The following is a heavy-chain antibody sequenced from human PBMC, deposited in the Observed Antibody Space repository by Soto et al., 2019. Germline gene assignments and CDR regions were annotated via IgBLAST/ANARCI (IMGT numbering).Heavy chain of an antibody. J-gene: IGHJ6*02. CDR3: ARALGVYRPDYYYGMDV. CDR2: IIPIFGTA. V-gene: IGHV1-69*06. D-gene: IGHD2-2*02. Sequence: QVQLVQSGAEVKKPGSSVNVSCKASGGTFSSYAISWVRQAPGQGLEWMGGIIPIFGTANYAQKFQGRVTITADKSTSTAYIELSSRRSEDTAVYYGARALGVYRPDYYYGMDVWGQGTTVTVSS. CDR1: GGTFSSYA.